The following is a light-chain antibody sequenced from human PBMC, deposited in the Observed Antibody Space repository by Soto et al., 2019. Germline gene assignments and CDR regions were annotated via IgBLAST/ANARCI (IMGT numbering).Light chain of an antibody. J-gene: IGLJ3*02. CDR3: QSYDSSLSGWV. Sequence: QAVVTQPPSVSGAPGQRVTISCTGSSSNIGAGYVLHWYQQLPGTAPKLLIYGNSNRPSGVPDRFSGSKSGTSASLAITGLQAEDEADYYCQSYDSSLSGWVFGGGTKLTVL. V-gene: IGLV1-40*01. CDR2: GNS. CDR1: SSNIGAGYV.